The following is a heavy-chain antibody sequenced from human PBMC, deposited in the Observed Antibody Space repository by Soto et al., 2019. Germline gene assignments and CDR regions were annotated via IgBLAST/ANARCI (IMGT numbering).Heavy chain of an antibody. V-gene: IGHV3-30-3*01. CDR3: ARGYGGNSGAFDI. D-gene: IGHD2-21*02. CDR1: GFTFSSYA. Sequence: QVQLVESGGGVVQPGRSLRLSCATSGFTFSSYAIHWVRQAPGKGLEWVAITSYDGSNKYYADSVKGRFTISRDNSKNTRYLQMNSLRAEDTAVYYCARGYGGNSGAFDIWGQGTMVTVSS. CDR2: TSYDGSNK. J-gene: IGHJ3*02.